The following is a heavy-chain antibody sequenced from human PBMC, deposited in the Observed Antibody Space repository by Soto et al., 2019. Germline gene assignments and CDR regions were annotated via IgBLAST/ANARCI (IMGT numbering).Heavy chain of an antibody. Sequence: SETLSLTCSVFGGSMSPYYWSWIRQSPGKGLEWIANIYYRGNTNYNPSLESRVTISIDTSKNQFSLKLNSLTAADMAVYYCARHSKKTGDFDYYYGMDVWGQGTTVT. CDR3: ARHSKKTGDFDYYYGMDV. D-gene: IGHD7-27*01. CDR1: GGSMSPYY. CDR2: IYYRGNT. J-gene: IGHJ6*02. V-gene: IGHV4-59*08.